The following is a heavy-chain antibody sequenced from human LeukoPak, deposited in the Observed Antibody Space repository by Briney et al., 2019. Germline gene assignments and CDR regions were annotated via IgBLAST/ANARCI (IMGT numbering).Heavy chain of an antibody. Sequence: ASVKVSCKASGYTFTSNYIHWVRQAPGQGLEWMGMIYPRDGSTSYAQKFQGRVTVTRDTSTSTVHMELSGLRPEATAVYYCARDQEGFDYWGQGTLVTVSS. CDR1: GYTFTSNY. V-gene: IGHV1-46*01. J-gene: IGHJ4*02. CDR3: ARDQEGFDY. CDR2: IYPRDGST.